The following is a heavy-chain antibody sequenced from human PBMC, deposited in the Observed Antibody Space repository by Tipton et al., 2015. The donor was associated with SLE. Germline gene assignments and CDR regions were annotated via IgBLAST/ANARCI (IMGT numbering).Heavy chain of an antibody. J-gene: IGHJ4*02. CDR2: ISGSGGGT. CDR1: GFTVSSNY. CDR3: AKDYGDYNY. Sequence: SLRLSCAASGFTVSSNYMSWVRQAPGKGLEWVSAISGSGGGTYYADSVKGRFTISRDNSKNTLYLQMNSLRAEDTAVYYCAKDYGDYNYWGQGTLVTVSS. V-gene: IGHV3-23*01. D-gene: IGHD4-17*01.